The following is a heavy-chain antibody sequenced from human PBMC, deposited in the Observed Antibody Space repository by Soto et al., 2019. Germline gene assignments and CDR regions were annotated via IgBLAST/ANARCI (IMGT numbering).Heavy chain of an antibody. CDR2: ISTSGSSI. CDR1: GFSFSSHN. V-gene: IGHV3-48*01. D-gene: IGHD1-26*01. J-gene: IGHJ4*02. Sequence: EVQLVESGGGLVQPGGSLRLSCAASGFSFSSHNMNWVRQAPGKGLEWISYISTSGSSIYYADSVKGRFTISRDNAKSSLYLQMNSLRAEDTALYYCARSGNYRLDCWGQGTLVTVSS. CDR3: ARSGNYRLDC.